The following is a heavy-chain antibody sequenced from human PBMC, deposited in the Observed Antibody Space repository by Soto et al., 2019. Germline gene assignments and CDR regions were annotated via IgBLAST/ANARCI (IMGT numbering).Heavy chain of an antibody. D-gene: IGHD2-21*02. CDR1: GYSFTSYW. Sequence: EVQLVQSGAEVEKPGESLKISCRAYGYSFTSYWIGWVRQMPGKGLEWMGIIYPGDSDTRYSPSFQGQVTSSVDKSISTAYLQWSSLKASDTAMYYCARLPPGYGGNSWFDLWGLGSLVTVSS. J-gene: IGHJ5*02. V-gene: IGHV5-51*01. CDR2: IYPGDSDT. CDR3: ARLPPGYGGNSWFDL.